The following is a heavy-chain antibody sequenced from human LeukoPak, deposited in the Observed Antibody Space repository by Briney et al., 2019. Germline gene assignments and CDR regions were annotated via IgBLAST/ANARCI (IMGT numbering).Heavy chain of an antibody. D-gene: IGHD2-2*01. Sequence: GASVKVSCKASGGTFSSYAISWVRQAPGQGLEWMGGLIPIFGTANYAQKFQGRVTITADESTSTAYMELSSLRSEDTAVYYCARDRRAPAATNFNWFDPWGQGTLVTVSS. CDR3: ARDRRAPAATNFNWFDP. CDR2: LIPIFGTA. J-gene: IGHJ5*02. CDR1: GGTFSSYA. V-gene: IGHV1-69*01.